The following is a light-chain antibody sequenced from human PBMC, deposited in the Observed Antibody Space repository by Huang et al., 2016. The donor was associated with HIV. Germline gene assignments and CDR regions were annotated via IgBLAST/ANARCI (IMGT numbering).Light chain of an antibody. CDR1: QNIINS. CDR3: QQYNNWPPLT. V-gene: IGKV3-15*01. J-gene: IGKJ4*01. CDR2: GAA. Sequence: EIVMTQSPATLSVSPGERATLSCRASQNIINSLAWYQQKPGQAPRLLIYGAATRATGSPARFSGSGSGTEFTLTITSLQSEDFAVYYCQQYNNWPPLTFGGGTKVEIK.